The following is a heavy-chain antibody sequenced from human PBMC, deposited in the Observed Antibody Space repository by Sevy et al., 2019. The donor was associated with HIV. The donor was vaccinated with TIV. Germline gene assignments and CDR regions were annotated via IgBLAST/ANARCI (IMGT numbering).Heavy chain of an antibody. J-gene: IGHJ4*02. Sequence: GGSLRLSCAASGFTFSNYNMHWVRQAPGKGLEWISSITSGTSYMDYEDSVKGRFTISTNSAKNSLYLQMNSLRVEDTAVYYCASGVGSNWFFNYWGQGALVTVSS. CDR3: ASGVGSNWFFNY. D-gene: IGHD6-13*01. CDR1: GFTFSNYN. V-gene: IGHV3-21*01. CDR2: ITSGTSYM.